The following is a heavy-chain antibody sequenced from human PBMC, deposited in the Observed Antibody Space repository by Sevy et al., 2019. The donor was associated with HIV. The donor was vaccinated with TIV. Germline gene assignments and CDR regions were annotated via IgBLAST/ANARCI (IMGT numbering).Heavy chain of an antibody. Sequence: ASVKVSCKASGYTFTSYYMHWVRQAPGQGLEWMGIINPSGGSTSYAQKFQGRVTMTRDTSTSTVYMELSSLRSEDTAVYYCARDFKAVAVQYNWFDPWGQGTLVTVSS. CDR2: INPSGGST. J-gene: IGHJ5*02. CDR3: ARDFKAVAVQYNWFDP. V-gene: IGHV1-46*01. D-gene: IGHD6-19*01. CDR1: GYTFTSYY.